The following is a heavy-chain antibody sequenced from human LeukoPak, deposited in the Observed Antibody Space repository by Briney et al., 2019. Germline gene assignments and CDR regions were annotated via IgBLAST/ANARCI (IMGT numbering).Heavy chain of an antibody. CDR1: GGSINSGTFY. Sequence: SETLSLACTVSGGSINSGTFYWGWIRQHPGKGLEWLGSMYYDGSSYYNPSLKSRVTTSVDTSKNQFSLKLTSVTAADTAVYFCTRRSDSGSDDGEDYFDYWGQGTLVTVSS. J-gene: IGHJ4*02. V-gene: IGHV4-39*01. D-gene: IGHD1-26*01. CDR2: MYYDGSS. CDR3: TRRSDSGSDDGEDYFDY.